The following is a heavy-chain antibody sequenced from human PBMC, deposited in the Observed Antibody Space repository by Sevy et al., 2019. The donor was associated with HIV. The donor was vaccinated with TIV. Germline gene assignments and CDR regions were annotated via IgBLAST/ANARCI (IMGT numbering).Heavy chain of an antibody. CDR2: ISYDGSSK. Sequence: GESLKISCAASGFNFSSYGMHWVRQAPGKGLEWVAVISYDGSSKYYAESVKGRFTSSRDNSKNTLYLQISSLGAEETAVYYCAKESGSYYDFWSGHDAFDIWGQGTMVTVSS. J-gene: IGHJ3*02. D-gene: IGHD3-3*01. V-gene: IGHV3-30*18. CDR1: GFNFSSYG. CDR3: AKESGSYYDFWSGHDAFDI.